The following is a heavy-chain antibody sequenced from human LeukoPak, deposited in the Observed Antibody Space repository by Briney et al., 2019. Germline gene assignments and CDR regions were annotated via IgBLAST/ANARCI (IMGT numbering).Heavy chain of an antibody. CDR1: GGSISGSSYY. CDR3: ARDRGSGSYSNWFDP. CDR2: IYYSGST. J-gene: IGHJ5*02. Sequence: SETLSLTCTVSGGSISGSSYYWGWIRQPPGKGLEWIGSIYYSGSTYYNPSLKSRVTISVDTSKNQFSLKLSSVTAADTAVYYCARDRGSGSYSNWFDPWGQGTLVTVSS. D-gene: IGHD3-10*01. V-gene: IGHV4-39*02.